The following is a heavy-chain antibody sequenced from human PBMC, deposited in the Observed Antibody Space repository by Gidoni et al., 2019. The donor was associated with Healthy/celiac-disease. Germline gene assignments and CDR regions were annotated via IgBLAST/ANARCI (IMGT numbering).Heavy chain of an antibody. Sequence: QVQLQESGPGLVKPSQTLSLTCTVSGGSIRSGSYYWSWIRQPAGKGLEWIGRIYTSGSTNYNPSLKSRVTISVDTSKNQFSLKLSSVTAADTAVYYCARGAIFGVVPLNWFDPWGQGTLVTVSS. CDR3: ARGAIFGVVPLNWFDP. J-gene: IGHJ5*02. D-gene: IGHD3-3*01. CDR2: IYTSGST. CDR1: GGSIRSGSYY. V-gene: IGHV4-61*02.